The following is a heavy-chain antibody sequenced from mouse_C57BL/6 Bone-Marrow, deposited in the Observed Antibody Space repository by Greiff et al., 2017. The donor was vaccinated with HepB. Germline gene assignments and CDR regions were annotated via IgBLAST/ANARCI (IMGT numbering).Heavy chain of an antibody. CDR1: GFSLSTFGMG. Sequence: QVTLKVSGPGILQPSQTLSLTCSFSGFSLSTFGMGVGWFRQPSGKGLEWLSHIWWDDDKYYNPALKSRLTISKDTSKNQVFLKIAKVDTADTATYYCARIAPMITRGFDYWGQGTTLTVSS. CDR3: ARIAPMITRGFDY. J-gene: IGHJ2*01. CDR2: IWWDDDK. V-gene: IGHV8-8*01. D-gene: IGHD2-4*01.